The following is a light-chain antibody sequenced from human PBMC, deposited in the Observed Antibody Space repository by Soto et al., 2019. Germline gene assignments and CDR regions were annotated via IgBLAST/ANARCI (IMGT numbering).Light chain of an antibody. CDR3: CSYTDSNTGV. CDR2: EGS. J-gene: IGLJ3*02. Sequence: QSALTQPASVSGSPGQSITISCTGTSSDVGSYNLVSWYQQHPGKAPKLMIYEGSKRPSGVSNRFSGSKSGNTASLTISGLQAEDEADYYCCSYTDSNTGVFGGGTKVTVL. CDR1: SSDVGSYNL. V-gene: IGLV2-23*01.